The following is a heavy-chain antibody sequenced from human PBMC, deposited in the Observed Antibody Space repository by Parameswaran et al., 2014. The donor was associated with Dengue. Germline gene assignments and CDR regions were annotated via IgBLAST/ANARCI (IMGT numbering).Heavy chain of an antibody. CDR3: AGGIQLWFSSSYYYGMDV. Sequence: ASETLSLTCTVSGGSDQQWWLLLVAGSASTQEGPGVDWVHLLQWEHLLQPSLKSRVTISVDTSKNQFSLKLSSVTAADTAVYYCAGGIQLWFSSSYYYGMDVWGQGTTVTVSS. J-gene: IGHJ6*02. V-gene: IGHV4-31*03. CDR2: LLQWEH. CDR1: GGSDQQWWLL. D-gene: IGHD5-18*01.